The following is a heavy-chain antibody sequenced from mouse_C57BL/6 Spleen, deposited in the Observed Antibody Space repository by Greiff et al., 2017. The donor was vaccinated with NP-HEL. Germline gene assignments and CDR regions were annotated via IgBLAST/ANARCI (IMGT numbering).Heavy chain of an antibody. Sequence: EVQLQQSGPELVKPGASVKISCKASGYTFTDYYMNWVKQSHGKSLEWIGDINPNNGGTSYNQKFKGKATLTVDKSSSTAYMELRSLTSEDSAVYYCAPDVIYYYGSSSFYAMDYWGQGTSVTVSS. CDR1: GYTFTDYY. D-gene: IGHD1-1*01. CDR3: APDVIYYYGSSSFYAMDY. V-gene: IGHV1-26*01. CDR2: INPNNGGT. J-gene: IGHJ4*01.